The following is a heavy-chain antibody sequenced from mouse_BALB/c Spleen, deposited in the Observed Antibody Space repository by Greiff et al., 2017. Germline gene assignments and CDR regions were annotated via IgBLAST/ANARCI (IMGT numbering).Heavy chain of an antibody. CDR3: ARSCGYDGYWYFDV. D-gene: IGHD2-2*01. J-gene: IGHJ1*01. Sequence: EVQLVESGGGLVQPGGSRKLSCAASGFTFSSFGMHWVRQAPEKGLEWVAYISSGSSTIYYADTVKGRFTISRDNPKNTLFLQMTSLRSEDTAMYYCARSCGYDGYWYFDVWGAGTTVTVSS. CDR2: ISSGSSTI. V-gene: IGHV5-17*02. CDR1: GFTFSSFG.